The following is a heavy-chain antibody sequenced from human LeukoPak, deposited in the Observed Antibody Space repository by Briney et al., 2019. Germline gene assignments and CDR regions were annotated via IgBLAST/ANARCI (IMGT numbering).Heavy chain of an antibody. CDR1: GFTFSDYY. Sequence: GGSLRLSCAASGFTFSDYYMSWIRQAPGKGLEWVSYISSSGSTIYYADSVKGRFTISRDNAKNSLYLQMNSLRAEDTAVYYCARDQYYDSSGYYFLTYYFDYWGQGTLVTVSS. V-gene: IGHV3-11*01. CDR3: ARDQYYDSSGYYFLTYYFDY. J-gene: IGHJ4*02. CDR2: ISSSGSTI. D-gene: IGHD3-22*01.